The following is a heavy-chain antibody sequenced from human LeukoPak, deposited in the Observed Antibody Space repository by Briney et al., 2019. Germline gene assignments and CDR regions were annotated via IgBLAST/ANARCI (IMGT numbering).Heavy chain of an antibody. J-gene: IGHJ5*02. D-gene: IGHD1-26*01. Sequence: PSETLSLTCTVSGGSISSYYWSWIRQPPGKGLEWIGEINHSGSTNYNPSLKSRVTISVDTSKNQFSLKLSSVTAADTAVYYCARHTPESGSYPPWFDPWGQGTLVTVSS. CDR3: ARHTPESGSYPPWFDP. V-gene: IGHV4-34*01. CDR1: GGSISSYY. CDR2: INHSGST.